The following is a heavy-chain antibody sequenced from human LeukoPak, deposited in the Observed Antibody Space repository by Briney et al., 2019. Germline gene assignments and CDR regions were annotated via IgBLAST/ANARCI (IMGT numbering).Heavy chain of an antibody. CDR2: ISYDGSNK. CDR3: AKEKGYGDYYGMDV. CDR1: GVTFSSYS. Sequence: GGSLRLSCAAPGVTFSSYSMHWVRQAPGKGLEWVAVISYDGSNKYYADSVKGRFTISRDNSKNALYLQMNSLRAEDTAVYYCAKEKGYGDYYGMDVWGQGTTVTVSS. V-gene: IGHV3-30*18. J-gene: IGHJ6*02. D-gene: IGHD5-18*01.